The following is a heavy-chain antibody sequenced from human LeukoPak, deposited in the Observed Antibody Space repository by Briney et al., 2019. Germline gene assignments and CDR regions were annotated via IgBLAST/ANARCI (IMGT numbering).Heavy chain of an antibody. CDR2: ISSSSSTI. CDR3: ARDFTVTTSSY. Sequence: GGSLRFSCAASGFTFSSYSMNWVRQAPGKGREGVSYISSSSSTIYYADSVKGRFTVSRDNAKNSLYLKMNSLRAEDTAVYYCARDFTVTTSSYWGQGTLVTVSS. CDR1: GFTFSSYS. V-gene: IGHV3-48*01. J-gene: IGHJ4*02. D-gene: IGHD4-17*01.